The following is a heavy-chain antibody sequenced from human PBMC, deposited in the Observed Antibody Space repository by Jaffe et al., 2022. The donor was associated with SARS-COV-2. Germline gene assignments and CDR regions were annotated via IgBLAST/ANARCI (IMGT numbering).Heavy chain of an antibody. V-gene: IGHV3-33*01. D-gene: IGHD5-12*01. Sequence: QVQLVESGGGVVQPGRSLRLSCAASGFTFSSYGMHWVRQAPGKGLEWVAVIWYDGSNKYYADSVKGRFTISRDNSKNTLYLQMNSLRAEDTAVYYCARDSGLRFRTSGDLDYWGQGTLVTVSS. CDR2: IWYDGSNK. J-gene: IGHJ4*02. CDR3: ARDSGLRFRTSGDLDY. CDR1: GFTFSSYG.